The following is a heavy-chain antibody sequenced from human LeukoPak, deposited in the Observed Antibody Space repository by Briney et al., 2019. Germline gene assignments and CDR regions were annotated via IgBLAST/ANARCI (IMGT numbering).Heavy chain of an antibody. CDR2: ISGSGDST. Sequence: GGSLRLSCAASAFTFNRYAMTWVRQAPGKGLEWVSAISGSGDSTYYADSVKGRFTISRDNSKNTLYLQMNSLRAEDTAIYFCAKGGTVYYPYYFDYWGQGTLVTGSS. CDR3: AKGGTVYYPYYFDY. V-gene: IGHV3-23*01. CDR1: AFTFNRYA. J-gene: IGHJ4*02. D-gene: IGHD3/OR15-3a*01.